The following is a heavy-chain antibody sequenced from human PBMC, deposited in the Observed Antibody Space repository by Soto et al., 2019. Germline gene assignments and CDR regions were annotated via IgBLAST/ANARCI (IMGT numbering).Heavy chain of an antibody. CDR2: ISHLEST. V-gene: IGHV4-30-2*06. D-gene: IGHD5-12*01. Sequence: TLSLTCAVSGYSISLGYYWSWIRQSPGKGLEWIGYISHLESTYFHPSFKSRLTTSIDRTRNQFSLKLSSVTAADMAVYYCARGGGYDSFDYWGQGVLVTVSS. CDR3: ARGGGYDSFDY. J-gene: IGHJ4*02. CDR1: GYSISLGYY.